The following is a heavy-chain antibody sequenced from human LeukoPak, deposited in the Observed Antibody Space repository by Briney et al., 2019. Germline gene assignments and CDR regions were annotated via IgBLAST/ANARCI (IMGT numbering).Heavy chain of an antibody. Sequence: GGSLRLSCAASGFTFSGSAMHWVRQASGKGLEWVGRIRSKANSYATAYAASVKGRFTISRGDSKNTAYLQMNSLKTEDTAVYYCTRPDYDSSGYDYWGQGTLVTVSS. CDR1: GFTFSGSA. J-gene: IGHJ4*02. V-gene: IGHV3-73*01. CDR3: TRPDYDSSGYDY. D-gene: IGHD3-22*01. CDR2: IRSKANSYAT.